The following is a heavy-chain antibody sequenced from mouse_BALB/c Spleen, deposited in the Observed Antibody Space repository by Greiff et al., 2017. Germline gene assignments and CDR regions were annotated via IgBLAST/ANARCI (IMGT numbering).Heavy chain of an antibody. CDR1: GFTFSSYA. V-gene: IGHV5-9-4*01. CDR3: ARGGYGSSYPWYFDV. J-gene: IGHJ1*01. D-gene: IGHD1-1*01. CDR2: ISSGGSYT. Sequence: EVMLVESGGGLVKPGGSLKLSCAASGFTFSSYAMSWVRQSPEKRLEWVAEISSGGSYTYYPDTVTGRFTISRDNAKNTLYLEMSSLRSEDTAMYYCARGGYGSSYPWYFDVWGAGTTVTVSS.